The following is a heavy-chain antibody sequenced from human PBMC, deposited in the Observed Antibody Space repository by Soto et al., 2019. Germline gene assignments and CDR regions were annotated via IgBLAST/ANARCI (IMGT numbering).Heavy chain of an antibody. Sequence: PGGSLRLSCAASGFTFSSYGMHWVRQAPGKGLEWVAVIWYDGSNKYYADSVKGRFTISRDNSKNTLYLQMNSLRAEDTAVYYCASERRLGLSDAFDIWGQGTMVTGSS. D-gene: IGHD3-16*01. V-gene: IGHV3-33*01. CDR1: GFTFSSYG. CDR3: ASERRLGLSDAFDI. CDR2: IWYDGSNK. J-gene: IGHJ3*02.